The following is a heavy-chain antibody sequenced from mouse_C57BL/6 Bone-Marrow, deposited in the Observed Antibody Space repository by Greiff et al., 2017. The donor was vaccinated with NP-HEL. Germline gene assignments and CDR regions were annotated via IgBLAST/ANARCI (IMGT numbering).Heavy chain of an antibody. J-gene: IGHJ4*01. Sequence: EVQLQESGAELVRPGASVKLSCTASGFNIKDDYMHWVKQRPEQGLEWIGWIDPENGDTEYASKFQGKATITADTSSNTAYLQLSSLTSEDTAVYYCTHYAMDYWGQGTSVTVSS. CDR1: GFNIKDDY. CDR3: THYAMDY. CDR2: IDPENGDT. V-gene: IGHV14-4*01.